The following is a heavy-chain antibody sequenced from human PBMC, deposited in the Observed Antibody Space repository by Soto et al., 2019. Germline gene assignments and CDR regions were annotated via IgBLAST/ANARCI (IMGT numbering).Heavy chain of an antibody. CDR2: ISAYNGNT. V-gene: IGHV1-18*01. CDR1: GYTFTSYG. J-gene: IGHJ3*02. D-gene: IGHD3-3*01. Sequence: GASVKVSCKASGYTFTSYGISWVRQAPGQGLEWMGWISAYNGNTNYAQKLQGRVTMTTDTSTSTAYMELRSLRSDDTAVYYCAIYDFWSGSDAFDIWGQGTMVTVSS. CDR3: AIYDFWSGSDAFDI.